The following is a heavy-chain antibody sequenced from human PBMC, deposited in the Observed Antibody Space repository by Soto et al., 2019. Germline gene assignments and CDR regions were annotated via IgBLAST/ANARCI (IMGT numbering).Heavy chain of an antibody. Sequence: GGSLRLSCAASGFTFSSYGMHWVRQAPGKGLEWVAVISYDGSNKYYADSVKGRFTISRDNSKNTLYLQMNSLRAKDTAVYYCAKVGRNSSPSPLYYYYYYMDVWGKGTTVTVSS. CDR1: GFTFSSYG. CDR3: AKVGRNSSPSPLYYYYYYMDV. V-gene: IGHV3-30*18. J-gene: IGHJ6*03. CDR2: ISYDGSNK. D-gene: IGHD6-13*01.